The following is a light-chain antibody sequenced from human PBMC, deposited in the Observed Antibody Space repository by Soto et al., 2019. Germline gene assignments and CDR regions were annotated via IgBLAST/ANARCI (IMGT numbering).Light chain of an antibody. J-gene: IGKJ1*01. CDR1: QSVSSN. V-gene: IGKV3-15*01. Sequence: EIVMTQSPATLSVSPGERATLSCRASQSVSSNLAWYQQRPGQAPRLLIYGASTRATGIPARFSGSGSGTEFTPTISGWQSQGFAVYYCQQYNNWPPWTFGQGTKVEIK. CDR3: QQYNNWPPWT. CDR2: GAS.